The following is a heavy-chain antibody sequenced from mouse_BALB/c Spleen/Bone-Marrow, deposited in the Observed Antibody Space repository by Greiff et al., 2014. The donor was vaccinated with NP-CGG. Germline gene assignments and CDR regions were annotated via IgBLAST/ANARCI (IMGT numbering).Heavy chain of an antibody. J-gene: IGHJ2*01. CDR1: GFTFSNYG. V-gene: IGHV5-6*01. CDR2: ISSGGSYT. D-gene: IGHD1-1*01. Sequence: EVKLVESGGDLVKPGGSLKLSCAASGFTFSNYGMSWVRQTPDKRLEWVATISSGGSYTYYPDSVKGRFTISRDNAKNTLYLQMSSLKSEDTAMYYCARQRDYYYFDHWGQGTTLTVSS. CDR3: ARQRDYYYFDH.